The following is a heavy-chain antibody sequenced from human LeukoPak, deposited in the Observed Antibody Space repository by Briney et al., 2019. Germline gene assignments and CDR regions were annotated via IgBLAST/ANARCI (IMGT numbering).Heavy chain of an antibody. Sequence: PSETLSLTCAVYGESFSGYYFTWIRQPPGKGLEWIGEIHHSGSTSYNPSLKSRVTISLDASKNQISLRLRSVTAADTAVYYCARGQVAGYYFDYWGQGTPVTVSS. J-gene: IGHJ4*02. CDR3: ARGQVAGYYFDY. V-gene: IGHV4-34*01. CDR1: GESFSGYY. D-gene: IGHD6-19*01. CDR2: IHHSGST.